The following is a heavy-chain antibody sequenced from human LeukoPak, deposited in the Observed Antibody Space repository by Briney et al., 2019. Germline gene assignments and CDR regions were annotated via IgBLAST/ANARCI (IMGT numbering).Heavy chain of an antibody. CDR3: VGIQSGRYNQYSFDY. Sequence: GRSLRLSCAASGFTVSSNYMSWVRQAPGKGLEWVSFIYSGGSTRYPDSAKGRFTISRDISKNTVSLQMNSLRAEDTAVYYCVGIQSGRYNQYSFDYWGQGTLVTVSS. J-gene: IGHJ4*02. CDR1: GFTVSSNY. D-gene: IGHD1-26*01. V-gene: IGHV3-66*01. CDR2: IYSGGST.